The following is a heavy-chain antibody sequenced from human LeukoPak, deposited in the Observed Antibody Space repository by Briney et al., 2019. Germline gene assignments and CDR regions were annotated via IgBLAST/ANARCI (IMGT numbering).Heavy chain of an antibody. CDR1: GGPISSHS. CDR3: AAKYYDILTGYGMDV. D-gene: IGHD3-9*01. V-gene: IGHV4-59*03. J-gene: IGHJ6*02. CDR2: IFDNGST. Sequence: SETLSLTCAVSGGPISSHSWNWIRQPPGKGLEWIGNIFDNGSTNYNPSLESRVTISVDTSKNQFSLKLSSVTAADTAVYYCAAKYYDILTGYGMDVWGQGTTVTVSS.